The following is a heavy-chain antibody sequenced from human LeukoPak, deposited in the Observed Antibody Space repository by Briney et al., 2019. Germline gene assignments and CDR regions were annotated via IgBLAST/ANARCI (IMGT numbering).Heavy chain of an antibody. CDR3: AKDLMGVIAAAGTSSPDY. CDR2: ISGSGGTT. CDR1: GFTFSNYA. Sequence: GGSLRLSCAASGFTFSNYAMTWVRQAPGKGLEWVSVISGSGGTTYYADSVKGRFTISRDNSKNTLYLQMNSLRAEDTAVYYCAKDLMGVIAAAGTSSPDYWGQGTLVTVSS. D-gene: IGHD6-13*01. V-gene: IGHV3-23*01. J-gene: IGHJ4*02.